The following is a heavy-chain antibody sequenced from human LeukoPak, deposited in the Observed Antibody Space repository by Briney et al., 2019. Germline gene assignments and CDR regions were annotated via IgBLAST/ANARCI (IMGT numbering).Heavy chain of an antibody. J-gene: IGHJ4*02. CDR1: GFTFSSYA. CDR2: ISGSGGSI. Sequence: GGSLRLSCAASGFTFSSYAMSWVRQAPGKGLEWVSAISGSGGSIYYADSVKGRFTISRDNSKNTLYLQMNSLRAEDTAVYYCARSQYYDILTGYHFDYWGQGTLVTVSS. D-gene: IGHD3-9*01. CDR3: ARSQYYDILTGYHFDY. V-gene: IGHV3-23*01.